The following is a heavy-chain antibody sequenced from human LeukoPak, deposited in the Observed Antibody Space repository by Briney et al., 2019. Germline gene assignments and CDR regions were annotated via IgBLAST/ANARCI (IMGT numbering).Heavy chain of an antibody. D-gene: IGHD3-9*01. CDR3: ATVGATYYDVLTGPFDY. CDR1: GGSISSSNYY. J-gene: IGHJ4*02. CDR2: IYYSENT. Sequence: SSETLSLTCTVSGGSISSSNYYWGWIRQPPGKGLEWIGSIYYSENTYYNPSLKSRVTISIDRSKSQFSLKLTSLTAADTAVYYCATVGATYYDVLTGPFDYWGQGTLVTVSS. V-gene: IGHV4-39*07.